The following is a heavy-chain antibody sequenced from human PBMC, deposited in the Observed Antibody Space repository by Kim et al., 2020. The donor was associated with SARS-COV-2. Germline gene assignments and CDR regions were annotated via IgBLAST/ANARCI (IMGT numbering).Heavy chain of an antibody. V-gene: IGHV4-39*07. J-gene: IGHJ6*02. CDR3: ASLRFGPMVRGYYGMDV. D-gene: IGHD3-10*01. CDR2: IYYSGST. Sequence: SETLSLTCTVSGGSISSSSYYWGWIRQPPGKGLEWIGSIYYSGSTYYNPSLKSRVTISVDTSKNQFSLKLSSVTAADTAVYYCASLRFGPMVRGYYGMDVWGQGTTVTVSS. CDR1: GGSISSSSYY.